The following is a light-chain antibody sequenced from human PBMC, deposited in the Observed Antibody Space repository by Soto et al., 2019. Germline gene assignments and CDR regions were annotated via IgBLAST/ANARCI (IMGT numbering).Light chain of an antibody. CDR2: GAS. Sequence: EIVLTQSPATLSLSPGERATLSCRASQSVSSSYLAWYQQKPGQAPRLLISGASSRAAGIPDRFSGSGSETDFTLTISRLEPEDFALYFCQQYGNPRITFGQGTRLDIK. CDR1: QSVSSSY. V-gene: IGKV3-20*01. J-gene: IGKJ5*01. CDR3: QQYGNPRIT.